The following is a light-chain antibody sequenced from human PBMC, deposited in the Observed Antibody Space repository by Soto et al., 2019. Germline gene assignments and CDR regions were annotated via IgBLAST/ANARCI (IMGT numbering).Light chain of an antibody. CDR3: GTWDSSLSAVV. Sequence: QSVLTQPPSVSAAPGQRVTISCSGSGSNIGNNYISWYQQLPRTAPKLLIYDNNKRPSEIPDRFSGSKSGTSATLGINGLQTGDEADYYCGTWDSSLSAVVFGGGTKVTVL. CDR1: GSNIGNNY. J-gene: IGLJ2*01. CDR2: DNN. V-gene: IGLV1-51*01.